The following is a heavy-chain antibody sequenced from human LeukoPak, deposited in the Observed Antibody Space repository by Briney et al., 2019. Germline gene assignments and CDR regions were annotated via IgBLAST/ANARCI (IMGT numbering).Heavy chain of an antibody. J-gene: IGHJ4*02. V-gene: IGHV3-7*01. CDR2: IKEDGSEK. Sequence: RLGGSLRLSCAASGFTFSSYWMSWVRPAPGKGLEWVANIKEDGSEKYYVDSVKGRFTISRDNAKNSLFLQMNSLRADDTAVYYCARGLVGDYWGQGTLVTVSS. CDR3: ARGLVGDY. CDR1: GFTFSSYW. D-gene: IGHD6-19*01.